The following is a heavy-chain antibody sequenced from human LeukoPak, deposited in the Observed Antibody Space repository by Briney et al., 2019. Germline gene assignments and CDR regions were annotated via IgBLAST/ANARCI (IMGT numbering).Heavy chain of an antibody. V-gene: IGHV4-38-2*02. Sequence: SETLSLTCTVSGYYISSGYYWAWIRQPPGKGLQWIGGIYHSGSTYYNPSLKSQVTISVDTSKNQFSLKLSSVTAADTAVYYCARDRLNYDSSGYPEYFDYWGQGTLVTVSS. CDR1: GYYISSGYY. J-gene: IGHJ4*02. CDR2: IYHSGST. CDR3: ARDRLNYDSSGYPEYFDY. D-gene: IGHD3-22*01.